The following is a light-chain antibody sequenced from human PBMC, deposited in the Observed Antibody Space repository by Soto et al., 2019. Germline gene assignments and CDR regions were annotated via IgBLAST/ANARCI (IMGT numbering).Light chain of an antibody. CDR3: AAWDDSLNGYV. J-gene: IGLJ1*01. CDR1: SSTIGTNA. CDR2: NNN. V-gene: IGLV1-44*01. Sequence: QSVRTQPPSASGTPGQRVTISCSGGSSTIGTNAVNRYQQLPGTAPKLLIYNNNQRPSGVPDRFSGSKSGTSASLAISGLQSEDEADYYCAAWDDSLNGYVFGTGTKVTVL.